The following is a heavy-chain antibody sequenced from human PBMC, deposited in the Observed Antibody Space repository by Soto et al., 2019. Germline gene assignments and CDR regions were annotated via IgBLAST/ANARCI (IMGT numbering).Heavy chain of an antibody. CDR1: GGSVSSGTYS. Sequence: QVQLQESGPGLVKPSETLSLTCTVSGGSVSSGTYSWNWIRQPTGKGLEWIGYGYYSGSTNYNPSLKSRVTISVDMSKNQFSLELSSVTAADTAVYYCARLPLGELSLYRFYFDYWGQGTLVTVSS. V-gene: IGHV4-61*01. CDR3: ARLPLGELSLYRFYFDY. J-gene: IGHJ4*02. D-gene: IGHD3-16*02. CDR2: GYYSGST.